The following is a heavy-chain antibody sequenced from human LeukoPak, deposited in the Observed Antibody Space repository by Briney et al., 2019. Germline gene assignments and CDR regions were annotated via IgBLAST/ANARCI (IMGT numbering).Heavy chain of an antibody. CDR3: ARQYYYDGSGPFQH. CDR2: IYYIESTY. CDR1: GGSISSYY. V-gene: IGHV4-59*08. D-gene: IGHD3-22*01. J-gene: IGHJ1*01. Sequence: SELLSLTCTVSGGSISSYYWSWIRQPPGKGLEWIGYIYYIESTYYYNPSLKSRVTMSVDTSKNQFSLKLSSVTAADTAVYYCARQYYYDGSGPFQHWGQGTLVSDYS.